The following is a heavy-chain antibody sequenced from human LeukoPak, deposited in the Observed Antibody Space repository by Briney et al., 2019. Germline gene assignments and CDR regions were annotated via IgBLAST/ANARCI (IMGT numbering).Heavy chain of an antibody. D-gene: IGHD3-22*01. CDR1: GFSFSAYG. Sequence: PGGSLRLSCAASGFSFSAYGIHWVRQAPGKGLEWVTVISSDGSSTYYADSVKGRFSISRDNSKNTLYLQMNSLRAEDTAVYYCAKQSASSGYYWSDALDSWGQGTMVTVSS. J-gene: IGHJ3*02. V-gene: IGHV3-30*18. CDR3: AKQSASSGYYWSDALDS. CDR2: ISSDGSST.